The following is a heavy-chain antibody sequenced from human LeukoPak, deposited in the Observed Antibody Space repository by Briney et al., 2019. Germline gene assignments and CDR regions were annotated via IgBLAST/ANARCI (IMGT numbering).Heavy chain of an antibody. CDR1: GGSISSYY. CDR3: ARDQVGTTLDYFDY. D-gene: IGHD1-26*01. CDR2: IYTSGST. J-gene: IGHJ4*02. V-gene: IGHV4-4*07. Sequence: PSETLSLTCSVSGGSISSYYWGWIRQPAGKGLEWIGRIYTSGSTSYNPSLRSRVTMSVDTSKNQFSLKLSSVTAADTAVYYCARDQVGTTLDYFDYWGQGTLVTVSS.